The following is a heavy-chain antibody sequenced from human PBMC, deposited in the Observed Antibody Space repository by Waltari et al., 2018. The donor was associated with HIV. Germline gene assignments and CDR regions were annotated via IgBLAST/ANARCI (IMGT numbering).Heavy chain of an antibody. CDR3: ARETSGPTWRLFDS. Sequence: QVQLQESGPGLVKPSETLSLTCLVSGGSINNYSWNWIRQPAGKGLEWLGRINASGGTNYNPSLKSRVTMSVDTSKNQFSLKLTSVTAADTAVYFCARETSGPTWRLFDSWGQGTLVTVSS. CDR2: INASGGT. V-gene: IGHV4-4*07. D-gene: IGHD1-26*01. J-gene: IGHJ4*02. CDR1: GGSINNYS.